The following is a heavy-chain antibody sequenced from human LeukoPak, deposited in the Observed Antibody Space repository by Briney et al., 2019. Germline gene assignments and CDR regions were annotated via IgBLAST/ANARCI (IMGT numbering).Heavy chain of an antibody. Sequence: SETLSLTCTVSGGSISSSSYYWGWIRQPPGKGLEWIGSIYYSGSTYYNPSLKSRVTISVDTSKNQFSLKLSFVTAADTAVYYCARGTLYCSGGSCYFDYWGQGTLVTVSS. J-gene: IGHJ4*02. CDR2: IYYSGST. CDR1: GGSISSSSYY. V-gene: IGHV4-39*01. D-gene: IGHD2-15*01. CDR3: ARGTLYCSGGSCYFDY.